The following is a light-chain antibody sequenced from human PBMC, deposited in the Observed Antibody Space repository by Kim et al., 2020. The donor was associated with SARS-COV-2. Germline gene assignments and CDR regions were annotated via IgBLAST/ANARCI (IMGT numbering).Light chain of an antibody. J-gene: IGKJ2*01. Sequence: DIQLTQSPSSVSASVGDRVTITCRASQDISIWLAWYQQKPGKAPKLLIYSTSNLQSGVPSRFSGSGSGTGFTLTISSLQPEDFATYYCQQAYTFPRTFGQGTKLEI. CDR2: STS. V-gene: IGKV1-12*01. CDR1: QDISIW. CDR3: QQAYTFPRT.